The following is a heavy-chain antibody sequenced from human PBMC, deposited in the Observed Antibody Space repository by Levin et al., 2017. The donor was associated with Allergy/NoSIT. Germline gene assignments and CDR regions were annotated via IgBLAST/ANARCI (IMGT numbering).Heavy chain of an antibody. Sequence: GGSLRLSCAASGFRFSDYWMHWVRQVPGQGLVWVARISGDERNINYADSVKGRFTISRDNAKNTLYLQMDSLRVEDAATYFCARSRGGIPNDLWGQGTVVSVSS. CDR3: ARSRGGIPNDL. CDR2: ISGDERNI. V-gene: IGHV3-74*01. J-gene: IGHJ4*02. D-gene: IGHD3-10*01. CDR1: GFRFSDYW.